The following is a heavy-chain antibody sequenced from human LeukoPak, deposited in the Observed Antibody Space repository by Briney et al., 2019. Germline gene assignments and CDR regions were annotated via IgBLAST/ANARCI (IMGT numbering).Heavy chain of an antibody. J-gene: IGHJ5*02. CDR1: GYTFTSYY. CDR3: ARDGAYYDFWSGYWEGWFDP. CDR2: INPSGGST. Sequence: ASVKVSCKASGYTFTSYYMHWVRQAPGQGLEWMGIINPSGGSTSYAQKLQGRVTMTRDTSTSTVYMELSSLRSEDTAVYYCARDGAYYDFWSGYWEGWFDPWGQGTLVTVSS. D-gene: IGHD3-3*01. V-gene: IGHV1-46*01.